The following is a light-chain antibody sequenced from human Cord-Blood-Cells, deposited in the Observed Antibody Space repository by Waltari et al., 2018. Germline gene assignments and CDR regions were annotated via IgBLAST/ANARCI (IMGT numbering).Light chain of an antibody. CDR3: QQFNSYPPFT. V-gene: IGKV1-13*02. CDR2: DAS. Sequence: AIQLTQSPSSLPASVVDRVTITCRASQGISSALAWYQQKPGKAPKLLIYDASSLESGVPSRFSGSGSGTDFTLAISSLQPEDFATYYCQQFNSYPPFTFGPGTKVDIK. CDR1: QGISSA. J-gene: IGKJ3*01.